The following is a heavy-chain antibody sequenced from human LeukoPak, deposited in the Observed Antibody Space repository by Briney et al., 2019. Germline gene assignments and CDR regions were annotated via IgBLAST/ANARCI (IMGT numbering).Heavy chain of an antibody. Sequence: GGSLRLSCAASGFTFSSYDMHWVRQAPGKGLEWVAVIWYDGSNKYYADSVKGRLTISRDNSKNTLYLQMNSLRAEDTAVYYCARDDGFWSGYYWGQGTLVTVSS. D-gene: IGHD3-3*01. CDR3: ARDDGFWSGYY. CDR2: IWYDGSNK. J-gene: IGHJ4*02. CDR1: GFTFSSYD. V-gene: IGHV3-33*01.